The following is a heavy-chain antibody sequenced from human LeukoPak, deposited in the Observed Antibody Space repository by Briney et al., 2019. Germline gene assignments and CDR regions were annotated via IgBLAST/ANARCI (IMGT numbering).Heavy chain of an antibody. CDR2: IRYDGSNK. Sequence: PGGSLRLSCAASGFTFSSYGMHWVRQAPGKGLEWVAFIRYDGSNKYYADSVKGRFTISRDNSKNTLYLQMNSLRAEDTAVYYCAKDPKSYYYMDVWGKGTTVTVSS. CDR3: AKDPKSYYYMDV. V-gene: IGHV3-30*02. J-gene: IGHJ6*03. CDR1: GFTFSSYG.